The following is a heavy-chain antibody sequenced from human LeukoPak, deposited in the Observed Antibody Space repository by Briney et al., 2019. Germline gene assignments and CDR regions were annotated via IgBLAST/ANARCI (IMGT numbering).Heavy chain of an antibody. CDR2: ISSESSYI. V-gene: IGHV3-21*01. J-gene: IGHJ4*02. CDR1: GFTFSSCS. CDR3: ARDLRRILDY. D-gene: IGHD2-15*01. Sequence: PGGSLRLSCAASGFTFSSCSMNWVRQAPGKGLEWVSSISSESSYIYYTDSLKGRFTISRDNAKNSLYLQMNGLRAEDTAVYYCARDLRRILDYWGQGTLVTVSS.